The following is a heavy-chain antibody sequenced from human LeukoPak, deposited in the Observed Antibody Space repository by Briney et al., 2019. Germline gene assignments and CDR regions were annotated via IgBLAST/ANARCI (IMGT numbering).Heavy chain of an antibody. Sequence: SVKVSCKASGGTFSSYAISWVRQAPGQGLEWMGGIIPIFGTANYAQKFQGRVTITADESTSSAYMELSSLRSEDTAVYYCARASYSIHAFDIWGQGTMVTVSS. CDR2: IIPIFGTA. V-gene: IGHV1-69*13. J-gene: IGHJ3*02. CDR1: GGTFSSYA. D-gene: IGHD1-26*01. CDR3: ARASYSIHAFDI.